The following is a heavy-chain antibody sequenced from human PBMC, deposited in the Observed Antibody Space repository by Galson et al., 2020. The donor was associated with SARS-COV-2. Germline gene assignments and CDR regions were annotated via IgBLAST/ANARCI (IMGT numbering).Heavy chain of an antibody. CDR2: IYYSGST. J-gene: IGHJ5*02. D-gene: IGHD2-8*01. V-gene: IGHV4-39*01. Sequence: SETLSLTCTVSGGSISSSSYSWGWFRQPPGTWLEWIGSIYYSGSTYYNPSLKSLVTISVDTSKNQFSLKLSSVTAADTAVYYCARSQAAGIVLMVYAIRGWFDPWGQGTLVTVSS. CDR3: ARSQAAGIVLMVYAIRGWFDP. CDR1: GGSISSSSYS.